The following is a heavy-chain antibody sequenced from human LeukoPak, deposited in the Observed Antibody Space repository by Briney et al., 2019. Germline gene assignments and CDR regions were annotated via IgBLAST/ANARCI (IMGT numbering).Heavy chain of an antibody. J-gene: IGHJ4*02. Sequence: ASVKVSCKASGYTFTSYGISWVRQAPGQGLEWMGGIIPIFGTANYAQKFQGRVTITADESTSTAYMELSSLRSEDTAVYYCASDYYDSSGYYDYWGQGTLVTVSS. CDR1: GYTFTSYG. CDR3: ASDYYDSSGYYDY. CDR2: IIPIFGTA. D-gene: IGHD3-22*01. V-gene: IGHV1-69*13.